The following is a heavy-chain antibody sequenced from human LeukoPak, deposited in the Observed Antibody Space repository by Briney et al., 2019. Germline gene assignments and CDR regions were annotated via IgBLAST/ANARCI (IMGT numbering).Heavy chain of an antibody. CDR1: GFTFSSYA. CDR2: ISYDGSNK. J-gene: IGHJ4*02. Sequence: GGSLRLSCAASGFTFSSYAMHWVRQAPAKGLEWVAVISYDGSNKYYADSVKGRFTISRDNSTNTLYLQMKSLRAEETAVYYCGRDRYSGSYYYFDFWGQGNLVTVSS. CDR3: GRDRYSGSYYYFDF. D-gene: IGHD1-26*01. V-gene: IGHV3-30*04.